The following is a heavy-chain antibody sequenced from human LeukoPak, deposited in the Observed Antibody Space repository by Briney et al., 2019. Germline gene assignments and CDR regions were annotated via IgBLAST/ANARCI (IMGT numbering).Heavy chain of an antibody. V-gene: IGHV4-4*07. Sequence: SETLSLTCTVSGGPINSYYWSWIRQPAGKGLERIGRIYTSGSTNYNPSLKSRVTMSVDTSKNQFSLKLSSVTAADTAVYYCARDLLHDYADSTGYWGQGTLVTVSP. J-gene: IGHJ4*02. CDR2: IYTSGST. CDR3: ARDLLHDYADSTGY. CDR1: GGPINSYY. D-gene: IGHD4-17*01.